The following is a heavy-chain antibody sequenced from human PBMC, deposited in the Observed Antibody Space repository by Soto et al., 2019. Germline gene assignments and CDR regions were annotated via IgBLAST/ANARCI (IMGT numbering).Heavy chain of an antibody. Sequence: SETLSLTCTVSGGSISSSSYYWGWIRQPPGKGLEWIGSIYYSGSTYYNPSLKSRVTISVDTSKNQFSLKLSSVTAADTAVYYCARRYSYGGKIDYWGQGTLVTVS. CDR3: ARRYSYGGKIDY. CDR1: GGSISSSSYY. D-gene: IGHD5-18*01. V-gene: IGHV4-39*01. J-gene: IGHJ4*02. CDR2: IYYSGST.